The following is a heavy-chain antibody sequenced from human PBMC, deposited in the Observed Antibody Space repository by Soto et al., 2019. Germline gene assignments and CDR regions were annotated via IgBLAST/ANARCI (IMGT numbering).Heavy chain of an antibody. D-gene: IGHD4-17*01. CDR2: IYHSGST. CDR3: ARASTTVTTLDY. CDR1: GGSSSSYY. J-gene: IGHJ4*02. Sequence: PLETLSLTCTVSGGSSSSYYWIWIRQPPGKGLEWIGYIYHSGSTYYNPSLKSRVTISVDRSKNQFSLKLSSVTAADTAVYYCARASTTVTTLDYWGQGTLVTVSS. V-gene: IGHV4-59*12.